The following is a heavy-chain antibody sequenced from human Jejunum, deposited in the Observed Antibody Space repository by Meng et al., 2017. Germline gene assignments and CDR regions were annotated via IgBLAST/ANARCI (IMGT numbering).Heavy chain of an antibody. CDR2: TSYSGST. CDR1: GDSSSRSDYY. Sequence: QVQLQESGPGLVKPSQTLSLTCSVSGDSSSRSDYYWSWIRQPPGKGLEWIGYTSYSGSTYFNPSLKSRVTISVDGSKNQFSLKLTSVTAADTAVHHCARGPHYYSWSGLDFWGQGALVTVSS. CDR3: ARGPHYYSWSGLDF. V-gene: IGHV4-30-4*01. J-gene: IGHJ4*02. D-gene: IGHD3-3*01.